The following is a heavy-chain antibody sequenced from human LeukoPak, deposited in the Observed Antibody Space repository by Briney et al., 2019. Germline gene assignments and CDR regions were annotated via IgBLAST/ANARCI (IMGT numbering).Heavy chain of an antibody. D-gene: IGHD4-17*01. CDR2: ISPDGTSA. J-gene: IGHJ2*01. V-gene: IGHV3-74*01. Sequence: RGSLRLSCAASGFTFSTYWMHWVRQVPGKGLVWVSRISPDGTSALYADSVEGRFTISRDYAKSTLYLHMDSLRAEDSARYCCVRDAGGDTRDWYFDLWGRGTLVAVSS. CDR1: GFTFSTYW. CDR3: VRDAGGDTRDWYFDL.